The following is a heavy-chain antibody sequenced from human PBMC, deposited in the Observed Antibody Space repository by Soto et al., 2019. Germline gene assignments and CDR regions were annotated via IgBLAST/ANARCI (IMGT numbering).Heavy chain of an antibody. Sequence: QVQLVESGGGVVQPGRSLRLSCAASGFTFSSYGMHWVRQAPGKGLEWVAVISYDGSNKYYADSVKGRFTISRDNSKNTLYLQMNSLRAEDTAVYYCAKDGCSSTSCYHYFDYWGQGTLVTVSS. CDR1: GFTFSSYG. CDR3: AKDGCSSTSCYHYFDY. J-gene: IGHJ4*02. V-gene: IGHV3-30*18. CDR2: ISYDGSNK. D-gene: IGHD2-2*01.